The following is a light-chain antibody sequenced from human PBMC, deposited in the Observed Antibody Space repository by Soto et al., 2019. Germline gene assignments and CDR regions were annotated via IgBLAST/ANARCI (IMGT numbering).Light chain of an antibody. Sequence: EIVLTQSPATLSLSPGERATLSYRASQSVSTYLSWYQQRPGQAPRLLIYDASNRDTGIPAMFSGSGSGTDFTLTISSLVPEDFAVYYCQQRSGWPPLTFGGGTKVEIK. CDR3: QQRSGWPPLT. CDR1: QSVSTY. J-gene: IGKJ4*01. CDR2: DAS. V-gene: IGKV3-11*01.